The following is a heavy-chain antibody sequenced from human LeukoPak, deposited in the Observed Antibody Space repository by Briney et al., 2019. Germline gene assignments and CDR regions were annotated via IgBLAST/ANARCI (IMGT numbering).Heavy chain of an antibody. V-gene: IGHV3-11*04. CDR3: ARVGRFLSRFDP. CDR1: GFTFSDYY. CDR2: ISSSGSTK. J-gene: IGHJ5*02. Sequence: GGSLRLSRAASGFTFSDYYMSWIRQAPGKGLEWVSYISSSGSTKYYADSVKGRFTISRDNTKNSLYLQMNSLRAEDTAVYYCARVGRFLSRFDPWGQGTLVTVS. D-gene: IGHD3-3*01.